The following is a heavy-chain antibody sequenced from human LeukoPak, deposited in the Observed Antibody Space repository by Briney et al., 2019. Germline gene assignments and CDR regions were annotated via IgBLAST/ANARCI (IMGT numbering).Heavy chain of an antibody. Sequence: SETLSLTCTVSGVSISTPGYYWNRIRQHPGKGLEWIGYIYYSGSTYYNPSLRSRVTVSVDTSKNQFSLKLNSVTAADTAVYYCANGGSYCGADCYLPAFDFWGQGTLVTVSS. CDR2: IYYSGST. V-gene: IGHV4-31*03. D-gene: IGHD2-21*02. J-gene: IGHJ4*02. CDR3: ANGGSYCGADCYLPAFDF. CDR1: GVSISTPGYY.